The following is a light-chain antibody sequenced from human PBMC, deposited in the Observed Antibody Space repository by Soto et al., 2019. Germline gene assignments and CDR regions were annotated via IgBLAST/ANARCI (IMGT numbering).Light chain of an antibody. V-gene: IGKV4-1*01. CDR2: WAS. CDR3: QQYYSTPLT. J-gene: IGKJ5*01. CDR1: KSVLYSSTNNNY. Sequence: DIVMTKSPDSLTVSLGERATINCKSSKSVLYSSTNNNYLAWYQQRPGQPPKLLISWASTRDSGVPDRFSGSGSGTDFTLTISSLQAEDVAVYYCQQYYSTPLTFGQGTRLEIK.